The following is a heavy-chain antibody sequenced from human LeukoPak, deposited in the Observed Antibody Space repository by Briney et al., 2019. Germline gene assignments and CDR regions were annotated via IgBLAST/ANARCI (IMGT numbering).Heavy chain of an antibody. V-gene: IGHV1-2*02. CDR1: GYTFTSYG. J-gene: IGHJ4*02. D-gene: IGHD3-22*01. Sequence: ASVKVSRKASGYTFTSYGISWVRQAPGQGLEWMGWINPNSGGTNYAQKFQGRVTMTRDTSISTAYMELSRLRSDDTAVYYCARDYYDSSGYPTQFDYWGQGTLVTVSS. CDR3: ARDYYDSSGYPTQFDY. CDR2: INPNSGGT.